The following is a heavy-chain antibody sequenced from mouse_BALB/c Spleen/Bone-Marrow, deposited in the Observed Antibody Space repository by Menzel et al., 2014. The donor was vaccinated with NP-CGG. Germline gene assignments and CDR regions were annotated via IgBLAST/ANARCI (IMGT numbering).Heavy chain of an antibody. D-gene: IGHD2-2*01. CDR1: GYTFTDYA. CDR3: ARSGYGYDWFAY. V-gene: IGHV1-67*01. J-gene: IGHJ3*01. Sequence: QVHVKQSGPELVRPGVSVKISCKGSGYTFTDYAMHWVKQSHAKSLEWIGVISTCSGNTNYNQKFKGKATMTVDKSSSTAYMELARLTSEDSAIYYCARSGYGYDWFAYWGQGTLVTVSA. CDR2: ISTCSGNT.